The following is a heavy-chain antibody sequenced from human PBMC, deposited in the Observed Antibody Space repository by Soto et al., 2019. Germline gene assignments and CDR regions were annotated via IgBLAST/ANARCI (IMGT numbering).Heavy chain of an antibody. Sequence: EVQLLESGGGLVRPGGSLRLSCAVSGFMFSSYAMTWVRQAPGMGLEWVSSISGRGGSTYYSDSVRGRFTISRDNSKKMLYFEMNSLKGDDTAVYYCAKDGSWGDHYYFDNWGQGTLVTVSS. CDR3: AKDGSWGDHYYFDN. CDR1: GFMFSSYA. V-gene: IGHV3-23*01. J-gene: IGHJ4*02. D-gene: IGHD2-21*02. CDR2: ISGRGGST.